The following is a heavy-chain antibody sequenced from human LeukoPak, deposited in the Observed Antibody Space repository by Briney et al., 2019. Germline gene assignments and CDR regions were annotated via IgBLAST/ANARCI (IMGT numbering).Heavy chain of an antibody. CDR3: AKSNGFGLIDY. CDR1: GGSISSYY. V-gene: IGHV4-59*08. CDR2: IYYSGST. Sequence: PSETLSLTCTVSGGSISSYYWSWLRQPPGKGLEWIGYIYYSGSTNYNPSLKSRVTISVDTSKNQFSLKLSSVTAADTAMYYCAKSNGFGLIDYWGQGTLVTVSS. J-gene: IGHJ4*02. D-gene: IGHD2-8*01.